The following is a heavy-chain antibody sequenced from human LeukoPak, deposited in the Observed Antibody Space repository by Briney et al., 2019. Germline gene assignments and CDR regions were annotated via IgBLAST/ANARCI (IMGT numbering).Heavy chain of an antibody. D-gene: IGHD3-9*01. Sequence: ASVKVSCKASGYTFTDYYIHWVRQAPGQGLEWMGWINPDSGDTKFAQKFQGRVSMTRDTSISTAYMELSGLRSDDTAYYFCARVQYYNILTGSFQYWGQGTLVTVSS. J-gene: IGHJ4*02. V-gene: IGHV1-2*02. CDR2: INPDSGDT. CDR1: GYTFTDYY. CDR3: ARVQYYNILTGSFQY.